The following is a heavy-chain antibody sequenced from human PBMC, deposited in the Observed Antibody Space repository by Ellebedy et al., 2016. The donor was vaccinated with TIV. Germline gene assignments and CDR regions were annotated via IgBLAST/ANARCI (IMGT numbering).Heavy chain of an antibody. CDR3: ARGSSMVRGVYFDY. Sequence: GESLKISCAASGFTVSSNYMNWVRQTPGKGLEWVSVIYSGGNTYYADSVKGRFTISRDNSKNTLTLQMNSLGAEDTAVYYCARGSSMVRGVYFDYWGQGTLVTVSS. V-gene: IGHV3-53*01. J-gene: IGHJ4*02. CDR1: GFTVSSNY. CDR2: IYSGGNT. D-gene: IGHD3-10*01.